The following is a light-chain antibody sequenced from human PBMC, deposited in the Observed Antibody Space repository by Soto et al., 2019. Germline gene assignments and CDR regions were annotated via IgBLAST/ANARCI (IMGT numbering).Light chain of an antibody. J-gene: IGKJ5*01. CDR3: QQREHWPPIT. CDR1: QSVSINY. CDR2: GAS. Sequence: EIVLTQSPGTLSLSPGERATLSCRASQSVSINYLAWYQQKPGQAPRLLIYGASIRATGIPDRFSGSGSGTDFTLTISSLEPEDFAVYYCQQREHWPPITFGQGTRLEIK. V-gene: IGKV3D-20*02.